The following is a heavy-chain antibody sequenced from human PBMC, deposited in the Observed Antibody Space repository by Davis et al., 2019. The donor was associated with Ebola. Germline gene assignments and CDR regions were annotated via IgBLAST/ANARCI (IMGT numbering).Heavy chain of an antibody. Sequence: GESLKISCAASGFTFSDHYMDWVRQAPGKGLEWVGRTRNKANSYTTEYAASVKGRFTISRDNAKNSLYLQMNSLRAEDTAVYYCARERAYCSSTSCYTDYYYYYMDVWGKGTTVTVSS. D-gene: IGHD2-2*02. CDR3: ARERAYCSSTSCYTDYYYYYMDV. CDR1: GFTFSDHY. CDR2: TRNKANSYTT. J-gene: IGHJ6*03. V-gene: IGHV3-72*01.